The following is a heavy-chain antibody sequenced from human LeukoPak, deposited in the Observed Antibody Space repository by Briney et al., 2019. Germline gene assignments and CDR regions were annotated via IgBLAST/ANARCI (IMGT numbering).Heavy chain of an antibody. D-gene: IGHD3-3*01. CDR3: ASEYYDFWSGGPSYDY. CDR1: GFSVSSNY. Sequence: GGSLRLSCAASGFSVSSNYMSWVRQAPGKGLEWVSVIFSGGTTYYADSVKGRFTISRDNSKNTLYLQLNSLRAEDTAVYYCASEYYDFWSGGPSYDYWGQGTLVTVSS. V-gene: IGHV3-53*01. J-gene: IGHJ4*02. CDR2: IFSGGTT.